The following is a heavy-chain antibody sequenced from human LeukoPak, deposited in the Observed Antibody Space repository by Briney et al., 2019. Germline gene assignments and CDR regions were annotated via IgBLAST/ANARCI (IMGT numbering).Heavy chain of an antibody. D-gene: IGHD1-20*01. V-gene: IGHV3-48*01. Sequence: GGSLRLSCAASGFTFSSYSMNWVRQAPGKGLEWVSYISSSSSTIYYADSVKGRFTISRDNAKNSLYLQMNSLRAEDTAVYYCARGITGTTWAFYYYYMDVWGKGTTVTVSS. CDR3: ARGITGTTWAFYYYYMDV. CDR2: ISSSSSTI. CDR1: GFTFSSYS. J-gene: IGHJ6*03.